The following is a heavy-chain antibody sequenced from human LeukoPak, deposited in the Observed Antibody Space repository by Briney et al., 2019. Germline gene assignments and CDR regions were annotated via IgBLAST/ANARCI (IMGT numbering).Heavy chain of an antibody. J-gene: IGHJ6*02. CDR3: AGEAGRYYGMGV. V-gene: IGHV3-48*01. CDR2: ISSGSGTT. CDR1: GFTFSSYA. Sequence: GGSLRLSCAASGFTFSSYAMNWVRRAPGKGLEWVSDISSGSGTTYYADSVKGRFTISRDNAENSLYLQMNSLRAEDTAVYYCAGEAGRYYGMGVWGQGTTVT. D-gene: IGHD3-10*01.